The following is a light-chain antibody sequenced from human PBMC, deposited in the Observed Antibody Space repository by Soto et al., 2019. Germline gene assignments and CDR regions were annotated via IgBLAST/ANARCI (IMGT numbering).Light chain of an antibody. V-gene: IGKV3-20*01. CDR2: GAS. CDR1: QSVSGNS. J-gene: IGKJ2*01. CDR3: QQYCSSPYT. Sequence: EIVLTQSPGTLSLSPGDGATLSCRASQSVSGNSLAWYQQKPGQAPRLLIYGASTRATGIPDKFSGSGSGTDFTLTISRLEPEDFAVDYCQQYCSSPYTFGQGTKLEIK.